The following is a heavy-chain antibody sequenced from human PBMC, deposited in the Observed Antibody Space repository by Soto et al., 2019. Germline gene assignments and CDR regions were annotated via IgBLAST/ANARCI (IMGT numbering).Heavy chain of an antibody. J-gene: IGHJ3*02. V-gene: IGHV3-23*01. Sequence: GGSLRLSCAASGFTFSSYAMSWVRQAPGKGLEWVSAISGSGGSTYYADSVKGRFTISRDNSKNTLYLQMNSLRAEDTAVYYCAKFGLRQQWLVHTDDAFDIWGQGTMVTVSS. CDR2: ISGSGGST. CDR3: AKFGLRQQWLVHTDDAFDI. D-gene: IGHD6-19*01. CDR1: GFTFSSYA.